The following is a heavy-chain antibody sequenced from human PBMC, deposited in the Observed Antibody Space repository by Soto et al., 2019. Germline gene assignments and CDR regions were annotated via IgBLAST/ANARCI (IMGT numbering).Heavy chain of an antibody. D-gene: IGHD1-26*01. CDR3: ARLGTVVHTSVQY. V-gene: IGHV5-51*01. J-gene: IGHJ4*02. CDR1: GYSFTSYW. CDR2: INPGDSDT. Sequence: GESLKISCEGSGYSFTSYWIGWARQMSGKGLEWMGIINPGDSDTRYSPSFQGQVTISVDKSINTAYLHWSSLKASDTAMYYCARLGTVVHTSVQYWGQGTLVTVSS.